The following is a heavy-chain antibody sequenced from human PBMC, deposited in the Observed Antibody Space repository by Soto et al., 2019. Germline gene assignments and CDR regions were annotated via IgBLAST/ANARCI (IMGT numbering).Heavy chain of an antibody. CDR2: IHHSGRT. D-gene: IGHD3-10*01. Sequence: KSSETLSLTCTVSGGSISSDGHYWSWIRQHPGKGLEWIAYIHHSGRTNYNPSLKSRVSIFVDTSKNQFSLEVSSVTAADAAVYYCERVGEEYYYYGVGVWGRGTTVTVSS. CDR1: GGSISSDGHY. CDR3: ERVGEEYYYYGVGV. V-gene: IGHV4-31*03. J-gene: IGHJ6*02.